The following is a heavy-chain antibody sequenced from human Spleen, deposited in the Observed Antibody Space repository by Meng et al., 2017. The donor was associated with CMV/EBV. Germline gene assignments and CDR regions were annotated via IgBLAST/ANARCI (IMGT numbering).Heavy chain of an antibody. Sequence: LSLTCAASRFTFSAYWMHWVRQAPGKGLVWVSRINSDGSRTTYADSVKGRFTISRDNAKNTLFLQMNDLRTDDTAVYYCARVVEYSGSSAKDYWGQGTLVTVSS. D-gene: IGHD5-12*01. J-gene: IGHJ4*02. CDR3: ARVVEYSGSSAKDY. CDR2: INSDGSRT. CDR1: RFTFSAYW. V-gene: IGHV3-74*01.